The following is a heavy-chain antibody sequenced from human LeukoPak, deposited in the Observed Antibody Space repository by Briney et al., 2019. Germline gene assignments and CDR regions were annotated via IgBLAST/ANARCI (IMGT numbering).Heavy chain of an antibody. V-gene: IGHV4-59*01. D-gene: IGHD3-10*01. Sequence: SETLSLTCTVSGGSISSFYWSWIRQPPGKGLEWIGYIHYSGSTNYNPSLRSRVTISVDTSKNQFSLNLSSVTAADTAVYYCARGQITMVRGVSVYYYYMDVWGKGTTVTVSS. CDR3: ARGQITMVRGVSVYYYYMDV. CDR1: GGSISSFY. CDR2: IHYSGST. J-gene: IGHJ6*03.